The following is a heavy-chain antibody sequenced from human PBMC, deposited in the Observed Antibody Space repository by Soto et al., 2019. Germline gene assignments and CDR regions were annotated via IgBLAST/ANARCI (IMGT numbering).Heavy chain of an antibody. CDR3: ARSPSSSWYGGGAFDI. CDR1: GGSTSSSNW. Sequence: SETLSLTCTVSGGSTSSSNWWSWVRQPPGKGLEWIGEIYHSGSTNYNPSLQSRVTISVDKSENQFSLKMRSVTAADTAVYYCARSPSSSWYGGGAFDIWGQGTMVTVSS. CDR2: IYHSGST. J-gene: IGHJ3*02. D-gene: IGHD6-13*01. V-gene: IGHV4-4*02.